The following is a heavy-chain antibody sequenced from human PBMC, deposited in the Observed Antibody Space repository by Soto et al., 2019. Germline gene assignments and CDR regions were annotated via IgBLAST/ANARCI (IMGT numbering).Heavy chain of an antibody. CDR2: IGPKSGDT. CDR3: GRGRSGEIVVFY. CDR1: GYTFTGYY. D-gene: IGHD5-12*01. J-gene: IGHJ4*02. V-gene: IGHV1-2*02. Sequence: QVQLVQSGAEVKESGASVKVSCKTSGYTFTGYYIHWVRQAPGQSPEWVGEIGPKSGDTRYAQKLQGKVTMTKDTSITTVYMELTNLSPDDTAVYYCGRGRSGEIVVFYWGQGTLVTVHS.